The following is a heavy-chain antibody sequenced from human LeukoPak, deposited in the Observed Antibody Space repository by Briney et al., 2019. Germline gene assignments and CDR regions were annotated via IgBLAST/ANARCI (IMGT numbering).Heavy chain of an antibody. D-gene: IGHD4-11*01. J-gene: IGHJ4*02. V-gene: IGHV3-23*01. CDR3: AKEKESPITTVSYFDY. Sequence: GGSLRLSCAASGFTFSSYAMSWVRQAPGKGPEWVSAISGSGGSTYYADSVKGRFTISRDNSKNTLYLQMNSLRAEDTAVYYCAKEKESPITTVSYFDYWGQGTLVTVSS. CDR2: ISGSGGST. CDR1: GFTFSSYA.